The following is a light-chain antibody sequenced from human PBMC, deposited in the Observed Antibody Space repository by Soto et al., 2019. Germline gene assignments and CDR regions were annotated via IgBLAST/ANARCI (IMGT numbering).Light chain of an antibody. J-gene: IGLJ1*01. CDR2: EVS. CDR3: CSYAGSSTYV. V-gene: IGLV2-23*02. CDR1: SSDVGSYNL. Sequence: QSVLTQPASVSGSPGQSITISCTGTSSDVGSYNLVSWYQQHPGKAPKLMIYEVSKRPSVVSNRFSGSKSGNTASLTISGLQAEDEADYYCCSYAGSSTYVFGTGTQLTVL.